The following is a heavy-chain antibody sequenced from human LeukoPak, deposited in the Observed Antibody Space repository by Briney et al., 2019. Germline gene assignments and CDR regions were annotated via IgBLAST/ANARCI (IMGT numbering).Heavy chain of an antibody. D-gene: IGHD6-19*01. CDR3: ARGYTSPWDRAFDI. Sequence: GGSLRLSCAASQFTFSSYWMNWVRQAPGKGLEWVANIKQDGSEKYYVDSVKGRFTISRDNAKNSLYLQMKSLRAEDTAVYYCARGYTSPWDRAFDIWGQGTMVTVSS. CDR2: IKQDGSEK. J-gene: IGHJ3*02. CDR1: QFTFSSYW. V-gene: IGHV3-7*01.